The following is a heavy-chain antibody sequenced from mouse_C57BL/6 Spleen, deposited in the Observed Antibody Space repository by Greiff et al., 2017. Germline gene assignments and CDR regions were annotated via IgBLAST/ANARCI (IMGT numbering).Heavy chain of an antibody. CDR3: AYYSNSSYWYFDV. Sequence: VQLQQPGAELVKPGASVKLSCKASGYTFTSYWMHWVKQRPGQGLEWIGMIHPNSGSTNYNEKFKSKATLTVDKSSSTAYMQLSSLTSEDSAVYYCAYYSNSSYWYFDVWGTGTTVTVSS. D-gene: IGHD2-5*01. J-gene: IGHJ1*03. CDR2: IHPNSGST. CDR1: GYTFTSYW. V-gene: IGHV1-64*01.